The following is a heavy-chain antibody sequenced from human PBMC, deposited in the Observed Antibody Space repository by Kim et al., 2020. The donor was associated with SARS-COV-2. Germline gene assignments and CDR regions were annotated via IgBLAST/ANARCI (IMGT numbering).Heavy chain of an antibody. Sequence: GGSLRLSCAASGFTFSSYWMGWVRQAPGKGLEWVANIKQDGSAKQYVDSVKGRFSISRDNAKNSMSLQMNSLRAEDTAVYYCVRAPAAGAERDFDYWGQGTLVTVSS. J-gene: IGHJ4*02. D-gene: IGHD6-13*01. V-gene: IGHV3-7*01. CDR1: GFTFSSYW. CDR2: IKQDGSAK. CDR3: VRAPAAGAERDFDY.